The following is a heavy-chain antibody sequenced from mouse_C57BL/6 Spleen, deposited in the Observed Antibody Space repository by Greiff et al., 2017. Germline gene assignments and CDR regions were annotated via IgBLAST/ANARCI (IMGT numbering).Heavy chain of an antibody. CDR3: ARNSMDY. V-gene: IGHV1-80*01. CDR1: GYAFSSYW. Sequence: VQLVESGAELVKPGASVKISCKASGYAFSSYWMNWVKQRPGKGLEWIGQIYPGDGDPNYNGKFKGKATLTADKPASTAYMQLSSLTSEDSAVYFCARNSMDYWGQGTSVTVSS. CDR2: IYPGDGDP. J-gene: IGHJ4*01.